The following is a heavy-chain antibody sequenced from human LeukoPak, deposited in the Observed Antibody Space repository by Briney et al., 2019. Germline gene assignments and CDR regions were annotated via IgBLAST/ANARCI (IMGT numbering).Heavy chain of an antibody. J-gene: IGHJ4*02. V-gene: IGHV3-74*01. CDR3: AGGGYTYGLY. CDR1: GFTFSSYW. CDR2: INRDGCST. Sequence: PGGSLRLSCAVSGFTFSSYWMHWVRQAPGKGLVWVSRINRDGCSTSYADSVKRRFTISRDNTKNTLHLQMNSLRAEDTAVYYCAGGGYTYGLYWGQGDLVTVSS. D-gene: IGHD5-18*01.